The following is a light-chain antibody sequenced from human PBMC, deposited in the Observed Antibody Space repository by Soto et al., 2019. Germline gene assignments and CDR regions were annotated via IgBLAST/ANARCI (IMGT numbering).Light chain of an antibody. CDR1: QSVSNN. V-gene: IGKV3-15*01. CDR3: QHYNNWPPWT. Sequence: EIVLTQSPGTLPLSPGERATLSCRASQSVSNNYLAWYQQKPGQAPRLLIYGASTRATGIPARFSGSGSGTEFTLTISTLQSEDFAIYYCQHYNNWPPWTFGQGTKVDIK. CDR2: GAS. J-gene: IGKJ1*01.